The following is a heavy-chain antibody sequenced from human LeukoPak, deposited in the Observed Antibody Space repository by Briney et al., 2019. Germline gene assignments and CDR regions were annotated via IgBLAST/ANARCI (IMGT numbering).Heavy chain of an antibody. CDR2: FDPEDGET. D-gene: IGHD3-22*01. V-gene: IGHV1-24*01. J-gene: IGHJ4*02. CDR1: GYTLTELS. Sequence: ASVKVSCKVSGYTLTELSMHWVRRAPGKGLEWMGGFDPEDGETIYAQKFQGRVTMTEDTSTDTAYMELSSLRSEDTAVYYCATKYYDSSGYVYWGQGTLVTVSS. CDR3: ATKYYDSSGYVY.